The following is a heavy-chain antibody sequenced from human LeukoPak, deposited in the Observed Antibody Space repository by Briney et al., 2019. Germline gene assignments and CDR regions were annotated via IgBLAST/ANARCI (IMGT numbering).Heavy chain of an antibody. J-gene: IGHJ5*02. D-gene: IGHD4/OR15-4a*01. CDR2: ISPNSGGT. CDR3: ARPLLWWPQVGYFDL. CDR1: GYTFSGYY. Sequence: ASVKVSCKASGYTFSGYYIHWVRQAPGQGLQWMGWISPNSGGTNYGQNFQGRVTMTRDTSISTAYMELSGLTSDDTAVYFCARPLLWWPQVGYFDLWGQGTLVTASS. V-gene: IGHV1-2*02.